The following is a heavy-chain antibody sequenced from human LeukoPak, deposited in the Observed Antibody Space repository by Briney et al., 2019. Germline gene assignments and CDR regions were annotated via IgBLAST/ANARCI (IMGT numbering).Heavy chain of an antibody. D-gene: IGHD6-19*01. J-gene: IGHJ4*02. CDR2: IKEDGSEK. V-gene: IGHV3-7*01. CDR3: ARPFGNGWFLRDY. Sequence: GGSLRLSCAASTFTFRDHFMSWIRQPPGKGLEWVANIKEDGSEKYYVDSVRGRFTISRDNAKNSLYLQMNNLRAEDTAVYYCARPFGNGWFLRDYWGRGTLVTVSS. CDR1: TFTFRDHF.